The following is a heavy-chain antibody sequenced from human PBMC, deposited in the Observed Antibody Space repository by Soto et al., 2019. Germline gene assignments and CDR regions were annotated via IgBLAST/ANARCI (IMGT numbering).Heavy chain of an antibody. CDR3: AAGDYYASGRYYNGWFDP. J-gene: IGHJ5*02. Sequence: SLTCTVSGGFISSNRYYWGWIRQPPGRGLEWIGSIYYSGSTYYNPSLKSRVIISVDTSQIQLSLQLSSVTAADTAVYYCAAGDYYASGRYYNGWFDPWGKGTMVTV. V-gene: IGHV4-39*01. D-gene: IGHD3-10*01. CDR2: IYYSGST. CDR1: GGFISSNRYY.